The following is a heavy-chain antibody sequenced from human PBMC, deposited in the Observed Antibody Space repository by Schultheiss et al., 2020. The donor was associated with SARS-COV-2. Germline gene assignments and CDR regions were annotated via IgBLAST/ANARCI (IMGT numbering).Heavy chain of an antibody. CDR1: GGSVSSGSYY. Sequence: SETLSLTCTVSGGSVSSGSYYWSWIRQPPGKGLEWIGYIYYSGSTNYNPSLKSRVTISVDTSKNQFSLKLSSVTAADTAVYYCARGGGGGYGMDVWGQGTTVTVSS. CDR3: ARGGGGGYGMDV. V-gene: IGHV4-61*01. CDR2: IYYSGST. D-gene: IGHD3-10*01. J-gene: IGHJ6*02.